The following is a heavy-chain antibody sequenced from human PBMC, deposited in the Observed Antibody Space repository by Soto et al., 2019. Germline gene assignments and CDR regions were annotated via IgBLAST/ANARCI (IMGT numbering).Heavy chain of an antibody. V-gene: IGHV3-23*01. CDR2: ISGSGGST. Sequence: GGSLRLSCAASGFTFSSYAMSWVRQAPGKGLEWVSAISGSGGSTYYADSVKGRFTISRDNSKNTLYLQMNSLRAEDTAVYYCAKVSYGSGRGLGYFDYWGQGTLVTVSS. CDR1: GFTFSSYA. CDR3: AKVSYGSGRGLGYFDY. J-gene: IGHJ4*02. D-gene: IGHD3-10*01.